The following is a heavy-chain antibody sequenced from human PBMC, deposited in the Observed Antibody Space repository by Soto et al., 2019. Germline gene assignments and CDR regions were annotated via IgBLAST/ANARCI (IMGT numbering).Heavy chain of an antibody. CDR3: ARGPTGWYGFDY. CDR2: INSDGSSA. Sequence: EVQLVESGGGLVQPGGSLRLSCAGSGFTLSSNWMHLVRQAPGKGLVWVSRINSDGSSANYADSVMGRFTISRDNAKNTLYLQMNSLRAEDTAVYFCARGPTGWYGFDYWGQGTLVTVSS. J-gene: IGHJ4*02. D-gene: IGHD6-19*01. V-gene: IGHV3-74*01. CDR1: GFTLSSNW.